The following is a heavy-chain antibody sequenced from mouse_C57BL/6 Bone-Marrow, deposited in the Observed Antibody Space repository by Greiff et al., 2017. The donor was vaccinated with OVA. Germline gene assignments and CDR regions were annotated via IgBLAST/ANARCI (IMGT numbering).Heavy chain of an antibody. CDR1: GYSITSGYY. CDR3: ASGKGLDY. J-gene: IGHJ2*01. D-gene: IGHD3-3*01. CDR2: IRYDGSN. Sequence: EVKLEESGPGLVKPSQSLSLTCSVTGYSITSGYYWNWIRQLPGNKLEWMGYIRYDGSNNYNPSFKNRNSITRDTSKNQFFLKLNSVTTEGTATYYCASGKGLDYWGQGTTLTVSS. V-gene: IGHV3-6*01.